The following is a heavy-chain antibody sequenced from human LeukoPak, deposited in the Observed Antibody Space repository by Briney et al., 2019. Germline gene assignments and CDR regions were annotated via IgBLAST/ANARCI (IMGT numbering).Heavy chain of an antibody. J-gene: IGHJ4*02. CDR1: GYTFTSYA. Sequence: ASVKVSCKASGYTFTSYAMHWVRQAPGQRLEWMGWINAGNGNTKYSQKFQGRVTITRDTSASTAYIELSSLRSEDTAVYYCAREIYSSDPNYFDYWGQGTLVTVSS. CDR2: INAGNGNT. CDR3: AREIYSSDPNYFDY. D-gene: IGHD6-19*01. V-gene: IGHV1-3*01.